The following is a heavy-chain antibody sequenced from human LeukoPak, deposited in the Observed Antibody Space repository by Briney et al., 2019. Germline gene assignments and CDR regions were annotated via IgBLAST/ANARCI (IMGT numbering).Heavy chain of an antibody. V-gene: IGHV4-59*01. CDR1: GDSFNTYY. D-gene: IGHD4-17*01. Sequence: SETLSLTCSVSGDSFNTYYWAWIRQPPGKGLEWLGYIHYSGNTKYNPSLKSRVTVSVDTSKNQFSLNLNSVNAADTAVYYCARVTSGGDYTLDYWGQGTLVTVSS. J-gene: IGHJ4*02. CDR2: IHYSGNT. CDR3: ARVTSGGDYTLDY.